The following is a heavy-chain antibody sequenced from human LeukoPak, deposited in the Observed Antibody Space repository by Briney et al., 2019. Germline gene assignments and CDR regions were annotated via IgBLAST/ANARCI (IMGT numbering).Heavy chain of an antibody. D-gene: IGHD3-9*01. V-gene: IGHV3-23*01. Sequence: GGSLRLSCATSGFTFSTYVMSWVRQAPGKGLEWVSGISGSGNNTYYADSVKGRFTISRDNSKNTLYLQMNSLRAEDTAVYYCAKGSGYDTDFDYWGQGTLVTVSS. CDR2: ISGSGNNT. CDR3: AKGSGYDTDFDY. CDR1: GFTFSTYV. J-gene: IGHJ4*02.